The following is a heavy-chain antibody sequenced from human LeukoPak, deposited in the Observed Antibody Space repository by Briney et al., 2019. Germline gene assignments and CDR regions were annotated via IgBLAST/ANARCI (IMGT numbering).Heavy chain of an antibody. J-gene: IGHJ4*02. CDR3: ARGSAIPDY. Sequence: GGSLRLSCAASGFTFSSYAMHWVRQAPGKGLEYVSAISSNGGSTYYANSVKGRFTISRDNSKNTLYLQMGSLRAEDMAVYYCARGSAIPDYWGQGTLVTVSS. V-gene: IGHV3-64*01. CDR2: ISSNGGST. CDR1: GFTFSSYA. D-gene: IGHD2-2*02.